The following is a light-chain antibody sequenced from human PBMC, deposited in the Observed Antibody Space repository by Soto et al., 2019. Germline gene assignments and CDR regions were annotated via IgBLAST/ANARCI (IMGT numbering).Light chain of an antibody. CDR2: GAS. J-gene: IGKJ2*01. CDR1: QSVSSSY. Sequence: ENVLTQSPGTLSLSPGERATLSCRASQSVSSSYLTWYQQKPGQAPRLLIYGASSRATDIPDRFSGSGSGTDFTLTISRLEPEDFAVYYCQTYDSSPVTFGQGTKLEIK. CDR3: QTYDSSPVT. V-gene: IGKV3-20*01.